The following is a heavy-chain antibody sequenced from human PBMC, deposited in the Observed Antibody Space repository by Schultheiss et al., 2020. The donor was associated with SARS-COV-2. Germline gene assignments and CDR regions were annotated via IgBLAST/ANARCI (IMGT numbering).Heavy chain of an antibody. V-gene: IGHV3-33*01. J-gene: IGHJ6*03. D-gene: IGHD6-6*01. CDR1: GFTFNTYG. CDR2: IWYDGSNN. CDR3: ARDRGAARYHYYYYMDV. Sequence: GGSLRLSCAASGFTFNTYGMHWVRQAPGKGLEWVALIWYDGSNNYYADSLKGRFTISRDNAKNSLFLQMNSLRAEDTAVYYCARDRGAARYHYYYYMDVWGKGTTVTVAS.